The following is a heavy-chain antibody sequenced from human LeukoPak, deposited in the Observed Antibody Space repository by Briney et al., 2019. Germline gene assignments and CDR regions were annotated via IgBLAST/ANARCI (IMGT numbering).Heavy chain of an antibody. CDR2: MFTSGTT. J-gene: IGHJ6*02. V-gene: IGHV4-61*02. CDR1: GGSIRSGSYY. Sequence: SQTLSPTCTVSGGSIRSGSYYWSWIRQPAGKGLEWIGRMFTSGTTNYNPSLKSRVTMSEDTSNNQFSLRLRSVTAADTAVYYCAREVPFYGLDVWGQGTTVTVSS. D-gene: IGHD3-10*01. CDR3: AREVPFYGLDV.